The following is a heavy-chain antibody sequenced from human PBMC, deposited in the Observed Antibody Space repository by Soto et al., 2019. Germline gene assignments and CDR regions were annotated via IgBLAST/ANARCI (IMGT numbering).Heavy chain of an antibody. Sequence: QVQLVQSGAELKEPGASVKVSCKASGYIFTKHGISWVRQAPGQGLEWMGWISAHNGNTNYAQNLQDIITVTTDTSTSTAYIELRSLRPEDTAIYYCARVYGYGYGHFDFWGQGSLVTVSS. J-gene: IGHJ4*02. CDR3: ARVYGYGYGHFDF. V-gene: IGHV1-18*01. CDR2: ISAHNGNT. CDR1: GYIFTKHG. D-gene: IGHD5-18*01.